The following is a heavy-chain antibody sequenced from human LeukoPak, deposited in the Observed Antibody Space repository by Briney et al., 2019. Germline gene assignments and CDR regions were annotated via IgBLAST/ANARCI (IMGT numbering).Heavy chain of an antibody. CDR2: ISSSSSCI. D-gene: IGHD2-21*02. Sequence: GGSLRLSCAASGFTFSSYSMNWVRQAPGKGLEWVSSISSSSSCIYYADSVKGRFTISRDNAKNSLYLQMNSLRAEDTAVYYCARGDKRTKYNWFDPWGQGTLVTVSS. V-gene: IGHV3-21*01. CDR3: ARGDKRTKYNWFDP. J-gene: IGHJ5*02. CDR1: GFTFSSYS.